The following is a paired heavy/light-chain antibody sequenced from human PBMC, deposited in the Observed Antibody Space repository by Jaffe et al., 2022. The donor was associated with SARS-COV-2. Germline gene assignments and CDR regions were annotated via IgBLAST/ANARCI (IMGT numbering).Light chain of an antibody. V-gene: IGLV2-14*03. CDR3: SSSTSSITLV. CDR2: DVS. J-gene: IGLJ2*01. Sequence: QSALTQPASVSGSPGQSITISCTGTSGDVGNSNLVSWYQQYPGKAPKLMIYDVSNRPSGVSNRFSGSKSGNTASLTISGLQGEDEADYYCSSSTSSITLVFGGGTKVTVL. CDR1: SGDVGNSNL.
Heavy chain of an antibody. CDR1: AFSVITRGVG. CDR3: AHTTYSSGSFYWFEY. Sequence: QITLKESGPSLVEPTQTLTLTCSFSAFSVITRGVGVGWFRQPPGAALEWLAVIYWNDVKRYNPSLETRLTITKDTSKNQVVLTVTNLDPVDTATYFCAHTTYSSGSFYWFEYWGQGTLVTVSS. CDR2: IYWNDVK. V-gene: IGHV2-5*01. J-gene: IGHJ4*02. D-gene: IGHD3-10*01.